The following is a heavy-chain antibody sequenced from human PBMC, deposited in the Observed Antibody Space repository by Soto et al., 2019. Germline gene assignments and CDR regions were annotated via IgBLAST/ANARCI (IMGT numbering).Heavy chain of an antibody. Sequence: QITLNESGPTVVKPAETLTLTCTFSGFSLTTSGVGVGWIRQSPGKAPEWLALISWDDDKRYSASLKSRLTITKDTSKNQVVLTMASVYPADTATYYCAHRILRTVFGLVTTTAIYFDFWGQGTPVVVSS. V-gene: IGHV2-5*02. CDR2: ISWDDDK. CDR3: AHRILRTVFGLVTTTAIYFDF. D-gene: IGHD3-3*01. CDR1: GFSLTTSGVG. J-gene: IGHJ4*02.